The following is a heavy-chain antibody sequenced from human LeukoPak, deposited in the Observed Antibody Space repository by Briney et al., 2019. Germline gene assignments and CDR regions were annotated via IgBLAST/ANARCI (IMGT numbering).Heavy chain of an antibody. CDR2: ISSNGGST. D-gene: IGHD2-2*01. V-gene: IGHV3-64D*06. CDR1: GFTFSSYA. Sequence: PGGSLRLSCSASGFTFSSYAMHWVRQAPGKGLEYVSAISSNGGSTYYADSVKGRFTIPRDDSKNTLYLQMSSLRAEDTAVYYCVKTEDIVVVPAAMPFDYWGQGTLVTVSS. J-gene: IGHJ4*02. CDR3: VKTEDIVVVPAAMPFDY.